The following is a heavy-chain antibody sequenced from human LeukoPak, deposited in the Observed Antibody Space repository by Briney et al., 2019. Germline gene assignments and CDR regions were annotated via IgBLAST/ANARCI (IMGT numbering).Heavy chain of an antibody. CDR2: IYYSGSP. V-gene: IGHV4-39*01. CDR3: ARQLAAAGHFDY. Sequence: SETLSLTCTVSGGSISSSIYYWGWIRRPPGKGLEWIGRIYYSGSPYYNPSLKSRVTISVDTSKNQFSLKLSSVTAADTAVYYCARQLAAAGHFDYWGQGTLVTVSS. CDR1: GGSISSSIYY. J-gene: IGHJ4*02. D-gene: IGHD6-13*01.